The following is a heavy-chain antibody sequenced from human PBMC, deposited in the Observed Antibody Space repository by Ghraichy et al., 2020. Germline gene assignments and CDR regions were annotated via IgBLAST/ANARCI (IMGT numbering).Heavy chain of an antibody. CDR1: GFPFSDYW. Sequence: GGSLRLSCAASGFPFSDYWMSWIRQATGKGLEWVANIKKDGSDKKYVDSVKGRFSISRDNAKNSLYLQMNSLRAEDTAVYYCVRDPLRYIGCDVWGQGTTVTVSS. V-gene: IGHV3-7*03. CDR3: VRDPLRYIGCDV. CDR2: IKKDGSDK. J-gene: IGHJ6*02. D-gene: IGHD3-9*01.